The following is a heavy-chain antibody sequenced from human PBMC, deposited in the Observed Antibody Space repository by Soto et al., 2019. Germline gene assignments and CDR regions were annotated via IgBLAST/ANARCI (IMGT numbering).Heavy chain of an antibody. Sequence: TSETLSLTCTVSGGSISSGGYYWSWIRQHPGKGLEWIGYIYYSGSTYYNPSLKSRVTISVDTSKNQFSLKLSSVTAADTAVYYCARDRYYYGSGTLLNWFDPWGQGTLVTVSS. J-gene: IGHJ5*02. CDR1: GGSISSGGYY. D-gene: IGHD3-10*01. CDR2: IYYSGST. V-gene: IGHV4-31*03. CDR3: ARDRYYYGSGTLLNWFDP.